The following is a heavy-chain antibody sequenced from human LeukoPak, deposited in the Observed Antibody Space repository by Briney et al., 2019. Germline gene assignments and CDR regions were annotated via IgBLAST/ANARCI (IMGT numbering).Heavy chain of an antibody. V-gene: IGHV3-53*01. J-gene: IGHJ1*01. CDR2: IYSGGNT. D-gene: IGHD2-15*01. Sequence: GGSLRLSCAASGFTVSSNYMSWVRQAPGKGLEWVSVIYSGGNTYYADSVKGRFTISRDNSKNTLYLQMNSLRAEDTAVYYCASGSCSGGSCYSVYFQHWGQGTLVTVSS. CDR1: GFTVSSNY. CDR3: ASGSCSGGSCYSVYFQH.